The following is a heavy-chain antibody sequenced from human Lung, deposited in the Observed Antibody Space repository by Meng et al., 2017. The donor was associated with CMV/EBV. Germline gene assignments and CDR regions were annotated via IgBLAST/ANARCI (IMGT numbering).Heavy chain of an antibody. CDR1: GGTFSSYA. J-gene: IGHJ4*02. V-gene: IGHV1-69*10. Sequence: XVXVSXXASGGTFSSYAISWVRQAPGQGLEWMGGIIPILGIANYAQKLQGRVTITADKSTSTAYMELSSLRSEDTAVYYCARVHSSTSHYFDYWGQGTLVTVSS. CDR2: IIPILGIA. D-gene: IGHD2-2*01. CDR3: ARVHSSTSHYFDY.